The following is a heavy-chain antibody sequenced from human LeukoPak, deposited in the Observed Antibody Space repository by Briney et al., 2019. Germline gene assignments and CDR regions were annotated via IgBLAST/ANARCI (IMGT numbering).Heavy chain of an antibody. J-gene: IGHJ4*02. CDR1: GGSFSGYY. CDR3: ARNSCPSGTCYDNRGYFDY. V-gene: IGHV4-34*01. Sequence: SETLSLTCAVYGGSFSGYYWSWIRQPPGKGLEWIGEINHSRSTKYNPSLKSRVTISVDTSKNQFSLKLSSVTAADTAVYYCARNSCPSGTCYDNRGYFDYWGQGTLVTVSS. D-gene: IGHD2-15*01. CDR2: INHSRST.